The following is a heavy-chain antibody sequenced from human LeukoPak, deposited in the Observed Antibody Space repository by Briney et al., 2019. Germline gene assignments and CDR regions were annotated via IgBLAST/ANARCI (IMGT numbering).Heavy chain of an antibody. CDR3: AKLPYSTYYCFDH. V-gene: IGHV3-23*01. CDR1: GFTFSNYP. CDR2: ISASGIST. Sequence: GGSLRLSCAASGFTFSNYPMGWVRQAPGKGLGLDSTISASGISTYYADSLKGRFTISRDNSMNTLSLQINSLRAQDAAVYYCAKLPYSTYYCFDHWAREPWSPSP. J-gene: IGHJ4*02. D-gene: IGHD4-11*01.